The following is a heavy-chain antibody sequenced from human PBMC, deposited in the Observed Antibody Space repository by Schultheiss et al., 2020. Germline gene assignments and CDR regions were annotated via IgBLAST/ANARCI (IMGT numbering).Heavy chain of an antibody. CDR2: ISGSGGST. V-gene: IGHV3-23*01. CDR1: GFTFSSYA. Sequence: WGSLRLSCAASGFTFSSYAMSWVRQAPGKGLEWVSAISGSGGSTYYADSVKGRYTISRDNSKNTLYLQMNSLRAEDTAVYYCAKDETEWETFDYWGQGTLVTVSS. D-gene: IGHD1-26*01. CDR3: AKDETEWETFDY. J-gene: IGHJ4*02.